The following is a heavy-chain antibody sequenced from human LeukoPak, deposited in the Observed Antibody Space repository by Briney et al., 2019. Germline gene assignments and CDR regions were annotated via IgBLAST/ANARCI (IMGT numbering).Heavy chain of an antibody. CDR2: FGPEDGET. CDR3: ATGGYCSGGSCYSSLDEYLTIDY. D-gene: IGHD2-15*01. J-gene: IGHJ4*02. V-gene: IGHV1-24*01. Sequence: GASVKVSCKVSGYTLTELSMHWVRQAPGKGLEWMGGFGPEDGETIYAQKFQGRVTMTEDTSTDTAYMELSSLRSEDTAVYYCATGGYCSGGSCYSSLDEYLTIDYWGQGTLVTVSS. CDR1: GYTLTELS.